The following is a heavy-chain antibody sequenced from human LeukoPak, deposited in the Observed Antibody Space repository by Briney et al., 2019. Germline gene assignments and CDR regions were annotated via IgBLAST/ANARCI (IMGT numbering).Heavy chain of an antibody. D-gene: IGHD3-10*01. V-gene: IGHV3-48*04. Sequence: GGSLRLSCAASGFTFSNFGMNWVRQAPGKGLEWVSYISSSSSTIYYADSVKGRFTISRDNAKNTLFLQMNSLRPDDTAVYYCARDRVAGSGSCDSWGQGTLVAVSS. CDR1: GFTFSNFG. J-gene: IGHJ4*02. CDR3: ARDRVAGSGSCDS. CDR2: ISSSSSTI.